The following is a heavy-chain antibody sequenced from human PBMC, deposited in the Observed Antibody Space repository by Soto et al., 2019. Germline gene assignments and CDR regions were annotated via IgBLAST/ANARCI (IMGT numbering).Heavy chain of an antibody. J-gene: IGHJ4*02. Sequence: HVQLVQSGTEVKKPGASVKVSCKVSGYTFTSYGMSWMRQAPGQGLEWMGWISTYNGNTNYAQNLQGRVSMTTDTARGTACRELRSLRSDDTAVYYCASRSGAYPYYFDYWGQGTLVTVSS. CDR2: ISTYNGNT. D-gene: IGHD1-26*01. CDR1: GYTFTSYG. V-gene: IGHV1-18*01. CDR3: ASRSGAYPYYFDY.